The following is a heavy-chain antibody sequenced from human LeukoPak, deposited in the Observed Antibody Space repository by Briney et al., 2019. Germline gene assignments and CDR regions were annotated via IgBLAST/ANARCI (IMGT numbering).Heavy chain of an antibody. CDR3: ARHTAAAGPIDF. J-gene: IGHJ4*02. CDR2: VYPGESDT. CDR1: GYSFTRSW. D-gene: IGHD6-13*01. V-gene: IGHV5-51*01. Sequence: GESLKISCKGSGYSFTRSWIGWVRQMPGKGLGWMGIVYPGESDTKYSPSFQGQVTISADKSITTAYLQRSSLKASDTAVYYCARHTAAAGPIDFWGQGTLVTVSS.